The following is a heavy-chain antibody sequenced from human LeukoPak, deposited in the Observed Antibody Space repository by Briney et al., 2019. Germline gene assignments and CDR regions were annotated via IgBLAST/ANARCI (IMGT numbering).Heavy chain of an antibody. D-gene: IGHD3-16*01. Sequence: GESLKISCKGSGYSFSSYWIAWVRQMPGKGLEWMGIIYPGDSDTRYSASFQGQVTISVDKSISTAYLQWSSLKASDTATYFCAREGGRFFDPWGQGTLVTVSS. CDR2: IYPGDSDT. CDR1: GYSFSSYW. V-gene: IGHV5-51*01. J-gene: IGHJ5*02. CDR3: AREGGRFFDP.